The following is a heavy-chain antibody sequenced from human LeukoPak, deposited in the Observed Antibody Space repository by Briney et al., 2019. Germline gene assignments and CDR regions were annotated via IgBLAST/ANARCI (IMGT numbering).Heavy chain of an antibody. V-gene: IGHV4-38-2*02. J-gene: IGHJ4*02. CDR2: IYHSGST. D-gene: IGHD6-19*01. Sequence: TSETLSLTCTVSGYSISSGYYWGWIRQPPGKGLEWIGSIYHSGSTYYNPSLKSRVTISVDTSKNQFSLKLSSVTAADTAVYYCARGGHGTSVAVAGTGDFWGQGTLVTVSS. CDR1: GYSISSGYY. CDR3: ARGGHGTSVAVAGTGDF.